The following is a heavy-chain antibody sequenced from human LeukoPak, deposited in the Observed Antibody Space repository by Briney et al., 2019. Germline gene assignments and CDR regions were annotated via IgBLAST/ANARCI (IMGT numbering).Heavy chain of an antibody. Sequence: PGRSLRLSCAPSGITFSRHGMHWVRQAPGKGLEWVAIISNDGSRKHYAHSVEGRFTISRDNPKNTLYLQMDSLRAEDTAVYYCARDRAWNYFDYWGQGTLVTVSS. CDR2: ISNDGSRK. D-gene: IGHD3-3*01. CDR1: GITFSRHG. V-gene: IGHV3-30*03. J-gene: IGHJ4*02. CDR3: ARDRAWNYFDY.